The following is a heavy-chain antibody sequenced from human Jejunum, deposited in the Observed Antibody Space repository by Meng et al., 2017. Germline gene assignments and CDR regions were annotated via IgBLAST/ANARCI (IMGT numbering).Heavy chain of an antibody. J-gene: IGHJ4*02. CDR1: ELTLSSYA. V-gene: IGHV3-23*01. CDR2: ISGXDGSK. CDR3: TKAQSLRYFDAEY. D-gene: IGHD3-9*01. Sequence: ELTLSSYAVSGVRQAPGKGLEWVSAISGXDGSKSCPHSVRGRFTISRDSPKNPLYLQMNSLRSEDTAVYYCTKAQSLRYFDAEYWGQRTLVTVSS.